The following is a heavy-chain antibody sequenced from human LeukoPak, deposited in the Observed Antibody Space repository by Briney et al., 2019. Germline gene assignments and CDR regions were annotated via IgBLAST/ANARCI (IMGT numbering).Heavy chain of an antibody. Sequence: GGSLRLSCAASGFTFSSYTIHWVRQAPGKGLEYVSAISGNGGDTYYANSVKGRFTISRDNSKNTLYLQMGSLRPEDMAVYYCARDGLGYSSGWDFDYWGQGTLVTVSS. J-gene: IGHJ4*02. V-gene: IGHV3-64*01. CDR2: ISGNGGDT. CDR3: ARDGLGYSSGWDFDY. CDR1: GFTFSSYT. D-gene: IGHD6-19*01.